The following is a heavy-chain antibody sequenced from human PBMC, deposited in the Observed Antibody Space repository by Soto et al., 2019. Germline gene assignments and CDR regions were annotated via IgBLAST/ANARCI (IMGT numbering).Heavy chain of an antibody. J-gene: IGHJ4*02. CDR1: GGSFSGYY. Sequence: PSETLSLTCAVYGGSFSGYYWSWIRQPPGKRLEWIGYVYYSGTTNYNPSLESRVTISVDLSKNQFSLRLSSVTTADTALYYCARTTAVPNSLRSRYFFDYWGQGTLVTVSS. D-gene: IGHD4-17*01. V-gene: IGHV4-59*01. CDR2: VYYSGTT. CDR3: ARTTAVPNSLRSRYFFDY.